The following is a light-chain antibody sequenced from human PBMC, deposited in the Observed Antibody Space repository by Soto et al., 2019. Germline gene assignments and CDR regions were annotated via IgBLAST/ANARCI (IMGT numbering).Light chain of an antibody. V-gene: IGKV3-11*01. Sequence: EIVLTQSPDTLSLSPGERATLSCMASQSVSTDSLAWYQQKPGQAPRLLIHDSSDRATGIPARFSGSGSGTDFTLTISSLEPEDVAVYYCQQRSNWPLTFGGGTKVDIK. CDR3: QQRSNWPLT. CDR1: QSVSTD. CDR2: DSS. J-gene: IGKJ4*01.